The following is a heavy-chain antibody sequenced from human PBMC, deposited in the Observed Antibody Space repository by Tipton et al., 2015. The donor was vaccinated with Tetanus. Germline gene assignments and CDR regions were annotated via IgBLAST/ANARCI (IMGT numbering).Heavy chain of an antibody. V-gene: IGHV1-18*01. CDR3: AKQHVLRYFAPPVY. Sequence: QLVQSGAEVKKPGASVKVSCKASGYTFTSYGISWVRQAPGQGLERMGWISAYNGNTNYAQKLQGRVPMTTDTSTSTAYMELRSLRSDDPAVFYCAKQHVLRYFAPPVYWGQGTLVTVSS. CDR1: GYTFTSYG. J-gene: IGHJ4*02. CDR2: ISAYNGNT. D-gene: IGHD3-9*01.